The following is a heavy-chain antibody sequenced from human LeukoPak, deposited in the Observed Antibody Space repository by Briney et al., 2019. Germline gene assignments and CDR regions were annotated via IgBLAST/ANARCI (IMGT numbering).Heavy chain of an antibody. J-gene: IGHJ3*02. D-gene: IGHD4-17*01. V-gene: IGHV4-59*11. Sequence: SETLSLTCAVSADSFSSHYRTWIRQPPGKGLEWIGYISYIGSTNYNPSLKSRVTISIDTSKNQFSLKLSSVTAADTAVYYCARDLVTVTKGFDIWGQGTMVSVSS. CDR3: ARDLVTVTKGFDI. CDR2: ISYIGST. CDR1: ADSFSSHY.